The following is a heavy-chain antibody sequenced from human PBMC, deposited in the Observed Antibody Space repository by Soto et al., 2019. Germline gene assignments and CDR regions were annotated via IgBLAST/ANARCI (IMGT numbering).Heavy chain of an antibody. CDR2: ISSSSSYI. Sequence: GGSLRLSCAASGFTISSYSMNWVRQAPGKGLEWVSSISSSSSYIYYADSVKGRFTISRDNAKNSLYLQMNSLRAEDTAVYYCARDFPGSLLRFLEWLSNNAFDIWGQGTMVTVSS. CDR1: GFTISSYS. CDR3: ARDFPGSLLRFLEWLSNNAFDI. J-gene: IGHJ3*02. D-gene: IGHD3-3*01. V-gene: IGHV3-21*01.